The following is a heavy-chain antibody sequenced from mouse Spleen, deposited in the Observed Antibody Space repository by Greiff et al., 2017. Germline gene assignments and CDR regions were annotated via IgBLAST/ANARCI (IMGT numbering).Heavy chain of an antibody. CDR3: ARSLLLRSGFAY. D-gene: IGHD1-1*01. CDR2: INPNNGGT. Sequence: EVQLQQSGPELVKPGASVKIPCKASGYTFTDYNMDWVKQSHGKSLEWIGDINPNNGGTIYNQTFKGKATLTVDKSSSTAYMELRSLTSEDTAVYYCARSLLLRSGFAYWGQGTLVTVSA. CDR1: GYTFTDYN. V-gene: IGHV1-18*01. J-gene: IGHJ3*01.